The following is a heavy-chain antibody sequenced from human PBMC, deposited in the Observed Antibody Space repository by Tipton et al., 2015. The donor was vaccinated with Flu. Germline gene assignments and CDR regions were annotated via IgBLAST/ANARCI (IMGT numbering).Heavy chain of an antibody. J-gene: IGHJ6*02. CDR2: IYSGGST. V-gene: IGHV3-53*01. Sequence: QLVQSGGGLIQPGGSLRLSCAASGFTVSSNYMSWVRQAPGKGLEWVSVIYSGGSTYYADSVKGRFTISRDNSKNTLYLQMNSLRAEDTAVYYCARTPYYYGSGQAYGMDVWGQGTTVTVSS. CDR3: ARTPYYYGSGQAYGMDV. D-gene: IGHD3-10*01. CDR1: GFTVSSNY.